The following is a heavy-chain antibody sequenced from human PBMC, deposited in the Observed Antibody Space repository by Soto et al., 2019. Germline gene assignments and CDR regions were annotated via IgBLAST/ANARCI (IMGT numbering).Heavy chain of an antibody. CDR2: IYYSGST. V-gene: IGHV4-31*03. D-gene: IGHD3-16*01. Sequence: SETLSLTCTVSGGSISSGGYYWSWIRQHPXKGLEWIGYIYYSGSTYYNPSLKSRVTISVDTSKNQFSLKLSSVTAADTAVYYCARDLDFYSIWVWGGPYGMDVWGQGTTVTVS. J-gene: IGHJ6*02. CDR1: GGSISSGGYY. CDR3: ARDLDFYSIWVWGGPYGMDV.